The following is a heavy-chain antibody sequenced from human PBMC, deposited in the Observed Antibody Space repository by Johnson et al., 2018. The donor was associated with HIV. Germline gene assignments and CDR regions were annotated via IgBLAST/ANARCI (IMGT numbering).Heavy chain of an antibody. CDR1: GFTLITYW. CDR3: ARGTVCGGDCYSRAFDI. V-gene: IGHV3-74*01. CDR2: MNADGKTT. D-gene: IGHD2-21*02. J-gene: IGHJ3*02. Sequence: VQLVESGGGLVQPGGSLRLSCAASGFTLITYWMHWVRPAPGKGLVWVSRMNADGKTTTYADSVKGRFTISRDNSKNTLYLQMGSLRAVDMAVYYCARGTVCGGDCYSRAFDIWGQGTMVTVSS.